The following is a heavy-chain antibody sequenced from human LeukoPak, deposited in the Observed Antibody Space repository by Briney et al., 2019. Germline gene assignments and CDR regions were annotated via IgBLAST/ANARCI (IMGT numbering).Heavy chain of an antibody. CDR1: GFTFSSYS. J-gene: IGHJ4*02. V-gene: IGHV3-21*01. CDR2: ISSSSSYI. CDR3: ARGRYSSGPGDY. D-gene: IGHD6-19*01. Sequence: PGGSLRLSCAASGFTFSSYSMNWVRQAPGKGLEWVSSISSSSSYIYYADSVKGRFTISRDNAKNSLYLQMNSLRAEDTAVYYCARGRYSSGPGDYWGQGTLVTVSS.